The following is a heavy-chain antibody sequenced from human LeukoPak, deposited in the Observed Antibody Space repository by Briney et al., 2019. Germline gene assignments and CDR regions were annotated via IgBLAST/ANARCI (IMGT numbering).Heavy chain of an antibody. J-gene: IGHJ4*02. CDR3: ARVRSLYIVGATAFDY. CDR2: ISSSSSYI. CDR1: GFTFSSYS. D-gene: IGHD1-26*01. V-gene: IGHV3-21*01. Sequence: PGGPLRLSCAASGFTFSSYSMNWVRQAPGKGLEWVSSISSSSSYIYYADSVKGRFTISRDNAKNSLYLQMNSLRAEDTAVYYCARVRSLYIVGATAFDYWGQGTLVTVSS.